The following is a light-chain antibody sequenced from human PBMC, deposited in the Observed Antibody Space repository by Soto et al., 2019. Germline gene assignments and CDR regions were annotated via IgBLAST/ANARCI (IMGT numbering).Light chain of an antibody. CDR2: YDN. J-gene: IGLJ1*01. V-gene: IGLV1-36*01. CDR1: SSNIGNNA. CDR3: AAWDDRLNGYV. Sequence: QSVLTQPPSVSEAPRQRVTISCSGSSSNIGNNAVNWYQQLPGKAPKLLMFYDNLLPSGVSDRFSGSKSGTSASLAISGLQSEDEADYYCAAWDDRLNGYVFGTGTKAPS.